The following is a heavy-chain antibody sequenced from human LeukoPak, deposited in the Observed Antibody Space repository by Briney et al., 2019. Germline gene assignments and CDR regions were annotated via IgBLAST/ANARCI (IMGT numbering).Heavy chain of an antibody. CDR3: APTPGRIGR. Sequence: PSGSLRLSCAASGFTFGNYAMHWVRQAPGKGLEWVSRISGDGGSTYYADSVKGRFTISRDNSKNSLDLQMNSLRTEDTALYYCAPTPGRIGRWGEGTLGTVSS. CDR2: ISGDGGST. J-gene: IGHJ4*02. D-gene: IGHD3-10*01. CDR1: GFTFGNYA. V-gene: IGHV3-43*02.